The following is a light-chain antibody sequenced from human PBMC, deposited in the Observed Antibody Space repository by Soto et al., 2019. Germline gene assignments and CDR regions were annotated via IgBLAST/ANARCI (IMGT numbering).Light chain of an antibody. V-gene: IGLV1-44*01. CDR2: TSD. CDR1: SSNIGNNT. CDR3: AAWDDSLNALYV. Sequence: QSVLTQPPSASGTPGQRVTISCSGSSSNIGNNTVNWYQQLPGTAAKLLIYTSDQRPSGVPDRFSGSKSGTSASLAISGLQSGDEADYYCAAWDDSLNALYVFGTGTKLTVL. J-gene: IGLJ1*01.